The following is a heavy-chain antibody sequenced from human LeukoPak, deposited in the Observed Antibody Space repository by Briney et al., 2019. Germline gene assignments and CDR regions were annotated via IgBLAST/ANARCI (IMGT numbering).Heavy chain of an antibody. CDR2: INPNSGGT. Sequence: ASVKVSCKASGYTFTGYYMHWVRQAPGQGLEWMGRINPNSGGTNYAQKFQGRVTMTRDTSISTAYMELSRLRSDDTAVYYCVRTPPNWGFDYWGQGTLVTVSS. CDR3: VRTPPNWGFDY. D-gene: IGHD7-27*01. CDR1: GYTFTGYY. V-gene: IGHV1-2*06. J-gene: IGHJ4*02.